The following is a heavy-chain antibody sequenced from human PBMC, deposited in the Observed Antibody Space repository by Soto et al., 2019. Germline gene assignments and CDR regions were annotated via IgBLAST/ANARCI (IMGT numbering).Heavy chain of an antibody. J-gene: IGHJ6*02. CDR3: ARRKVVVAAMMDYYYYGMDV. Sequence: PSETLSLTCAVYGGSFSGYYWSWIRQPPGKGLEWIGEINHSGSTNYNPSLKSRVTISVDTSKNQFSLKLSSVTAADTAVYYCARRKVVVAAMMDYYYYGMDVWGQGTTVT. D-gene: IGHD2-15*01. V-gene: IGHV4-34*01. CDR1: GGSFSGYY. CDR2: INHSGST.